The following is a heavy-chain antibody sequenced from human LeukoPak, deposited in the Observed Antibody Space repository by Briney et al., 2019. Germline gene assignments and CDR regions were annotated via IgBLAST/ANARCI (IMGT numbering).Heavy chain of an antibody. V-gene: IGHV1-46*01. CDR1: GYTFSRYY. J-gene: IGHJ4*02. Sequence: ASVKVSCKASGYTFSRYYMHWVRPAPGKGLEWMGIINPSGGSRNYEQKFQGRVTMTRDTITSTIYMELSSLRSEDTAVYYCARDIYCSGGSCYPGGYFDYWGQGTQVTVSS. D-gene: IGHD2-15*01. CDR2: INPSGGSR. CDR3: ARDIYCSGGSCYPGGYFDY.